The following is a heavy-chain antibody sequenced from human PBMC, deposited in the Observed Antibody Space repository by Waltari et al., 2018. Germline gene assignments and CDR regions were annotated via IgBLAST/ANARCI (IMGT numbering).Heavy chain of an antibody. D-gene: IGHD3-22*01. CDR1: GFSVGDFA. V-gene: IGHV3-49*03. CDR2: MRSKTYGETA. CDR3: ARGEYSSAY. Sequence: EVQLVESGGGLAQPGRSLRLSCSVSGFSVGDFAISWFRQAPGKGLEWVGFMRSKTYGETAQYAASVKGRFSISRDDSKNIAHLQMNSLKTEDTAVYYCARGEYSSAYWGQGTRGTVSS. J-gene: IGHJ4*02.